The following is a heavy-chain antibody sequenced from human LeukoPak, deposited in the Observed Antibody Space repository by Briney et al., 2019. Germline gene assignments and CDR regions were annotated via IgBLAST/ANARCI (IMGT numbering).Heavy chain of an antibody. CDR3: ARVNGSYGVWDY. CDR2: IYYSGST. J-gene: IGHJ4*02. D-gene: IGHD2-8*01. Sequence: SETLSLTCTVSGGSISSYYWSWIRQPPGKGLEWIGYIYYSGSTNYNPSLKSRVTISVDTSKNQFSLKLSSVTAADTAVYYCARVNGSYGVWDYWGQDTRVTVSS. CDR1: GGSISSYY. V-gene: IGHV4-59*08.